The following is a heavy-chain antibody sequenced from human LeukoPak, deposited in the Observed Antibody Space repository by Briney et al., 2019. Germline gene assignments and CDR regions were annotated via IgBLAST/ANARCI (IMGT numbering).Heavy chain of an antibody. J-gene: IGHJ6*02. CDR2: LSHDGRNR. CDR3: AKGVYYDGGPRYFGVDV. V-gene: IGHV3-30*18. Sequence: PGGSLRLSCAASGFTLSTYGMHWVRQAPGKGLEWVAILSHDGRNRFYSDSVKGRFTISRDNAQNTLYLQMDSLRVEDTAVYYCAKGVYYDGGPRYFGVDVWGQGATVTVSS. CDR1: GFTLSTYG. D-gene: IGHD3-22*01.